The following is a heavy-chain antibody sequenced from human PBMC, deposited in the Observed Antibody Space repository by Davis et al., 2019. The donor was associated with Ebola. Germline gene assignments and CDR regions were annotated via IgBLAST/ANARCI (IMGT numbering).Heavy chain of an antibody. CDR3: AKWPALGYCSSTSCYRWFDP. CDR1: GGSFSGYY. D-gene: IGHD2-2*02. V-gene: IGHV4-34*01. Sequence: MPAGSLRLSCAVYGGSFSGYYWSWIRQPPGKGLEWIGEINHSGSTNYNPSLKSRVTISVDTSKNQFSLKLSSVTAADTAVYYCAKWPALGYCSSTSCYRWFDPWGQGTLVTVSS. J-gene: IGHJ5*02. CDR2: INHSGST.